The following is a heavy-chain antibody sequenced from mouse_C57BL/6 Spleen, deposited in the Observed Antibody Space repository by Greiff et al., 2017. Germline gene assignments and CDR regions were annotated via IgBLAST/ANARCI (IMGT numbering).Heavy chain of an antibody. Sequence: EVQLQESGPGLVKPSQSLSLTCSVTGYSITSGYYWNWIRQFPGNKLEWMGYISYDGSNNYNPSLKNRISITRDTSKNQFFLKLNSVTTEDTATYYCARGGNNAMDYWGQGTSVTVSS. J-gene: IGHJ4*01. CDR1: GYSITSGYY. CDR2: ISYDGSN. CDR3: ARGGNNAMDY. D-gene: IGHD5-2*01. V-gene: IGHV3-6*01.